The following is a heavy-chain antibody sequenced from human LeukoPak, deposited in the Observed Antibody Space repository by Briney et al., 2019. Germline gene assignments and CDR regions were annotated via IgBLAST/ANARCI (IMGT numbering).Heavy chain of an antibody. CDR2: INHSGST. CDR1: GGSFSGYY. J-gene: IGHJ4*02. Sequence: PSETLSLTCAVYGGSFSGYYWSWIRQPPGKGLEWIGEINHSGSTNYNPSLKSRVTISVDTSKNQFSLKLSSVPAADTAVYYCARGRASCSSTSCYPKYYFDYWGQGTLVTVS. V-gene: IGHV4-34*01. CDR3: ARGRASCSSTSCYPKYYFDY. D-gene: IGHD2-2*01.